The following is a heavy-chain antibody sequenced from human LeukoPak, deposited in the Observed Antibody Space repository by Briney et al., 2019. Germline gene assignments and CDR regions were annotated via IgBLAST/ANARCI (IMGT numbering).Heavy chain of an antibody. Sequence: SVKVSCKASGGTFSSYAISWVRQAPGQGLEWMGGIIPIFGTANYAQKFQGKVTITADKSTSTAYMELSSLRSEDAAVYYCARERGYSYDYWGQGTLVTVSS. D-gene: IGHD5-18*01. J-gene: IGHJ4*02. CDR2: IIPIFGTA. V-gene: IGHV1-69*06. CDR3: ARERGYSYDY. CDR1: GGTFSSYA.